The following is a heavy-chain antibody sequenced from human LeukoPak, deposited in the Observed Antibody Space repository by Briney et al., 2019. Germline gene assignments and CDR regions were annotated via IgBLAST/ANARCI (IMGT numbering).Heavy chain of an antibody. D-gene: IGHD6-13*01. CDR1: GYTFTSYD. CDR2: MNPNSGNT. Sequence: GASVKVSCKASGYTFTSYDINWVRQATGQGLEWMGWMNPNSGNTGYAQKFQGRVTMTRNTSISTAYMELSSLRSEDTAVYYCARVCRTNAAGTPCFGYWGQGTLVTVSS. J-gene: IGHJ4*02. V-gene: IGHV1-8*01. CDR3: ARVCRTNAAGTPCFGY.